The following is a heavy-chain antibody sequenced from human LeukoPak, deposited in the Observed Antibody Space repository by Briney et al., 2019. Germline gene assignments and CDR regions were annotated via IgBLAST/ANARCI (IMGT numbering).Heavy chain of an antibody. V-gene: IGHV3-23*01. J-gene: IGHJ4*02. CDR2: ISGSGSST. Sequence: GGSLRLSCAASGFTFSSYVISWVRQVPGKGLEWVSAISGSGSSTYYADSVKGRFTISRDNSKNTLYLQMNSPRAEDTAVYYCAKVSPSGNYYFDYWGQGTLVTVSS. CDR3: AKVSPSGNYYFDY. D-gene: IGHD1-26*01. CDR1: GFTFSSYV.